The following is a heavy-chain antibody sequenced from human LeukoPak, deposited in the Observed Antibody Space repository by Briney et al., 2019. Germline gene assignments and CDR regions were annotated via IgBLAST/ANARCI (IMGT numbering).Heavy chain of an antibody. CDR2: MNPNSGNT. V-gene: IGHV1-8*01. J-gene: IGHJ5*02. CDR1: GYTFTSYD. D-gene: IGHD3-10*01. CDR3: ARGSGSDYYGSGSYYNWFDP. Sequence: ASVTVSFKASGYTFTSYDINWVRQAPGQGLEWMGWMNPNSGNTGYAQKFQGRVTMTRNTSISTAYMELSSLRSEDTAVYYCARGSGSDYYGSGSYYNWFDPWGQGTLVTVSS.